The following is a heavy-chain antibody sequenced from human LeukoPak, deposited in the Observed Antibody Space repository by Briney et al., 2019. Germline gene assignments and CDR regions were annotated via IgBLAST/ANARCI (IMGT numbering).Heavy chain of an antibody. CDR3: ARSSVFDP. CDR1: AFTFNNFP. J-gene: IGHJ5*02. CDR2: ILKDGSDA. V-gene: IGHV3-30-3*01. Sequence: GGSLRLSCTASAFTFNNFPMHWVRQAPGKGLEWVTLILKDGSDAFYADSVKGRFTISRDNSENTLFLQMNSLRAEDTAVYYCARSSVFDPWGQGTLVTVSS.